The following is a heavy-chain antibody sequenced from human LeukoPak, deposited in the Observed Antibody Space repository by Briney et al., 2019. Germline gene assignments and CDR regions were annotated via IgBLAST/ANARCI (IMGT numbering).Heavy chain of an antibody. CDR2: ISAYNGNT. V-gene: IGHV1-18*01. J-gene: IGHJ6*03. CDR1: GYTFTSYG. Sequence: ASVKVSCKASGYTFTSYGISWVRQAPGQGLEWMGWISAYNGNTNYAQKLQGRVTMTTDTSTSTAYMGLRSLRSDDTAVYYCARVPFGVVSKDYYYYMDVWGKGTTVTVSS. D-gene: IGHD3-3*01. CDR3: ARVPFGVVSKDYYYYMDV.